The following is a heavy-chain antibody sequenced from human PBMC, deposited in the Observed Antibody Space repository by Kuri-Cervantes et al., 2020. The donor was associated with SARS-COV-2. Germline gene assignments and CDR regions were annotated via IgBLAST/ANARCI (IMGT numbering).Heavy chain of an antibody. D-gene: IGHD6-13*01. CDR1: GFTFSSYD. CDR3: ARGVGSSWSYYYYYYMDV. Sequence: GESLKISCAASGFTFSSYDMHWVRQATGKGLEWVSAIGTAGDTYYPGSVKGRFTISRENAKNSLYLQMNSLRAGDTAVYYCARGVGSSWSYYYYYYMDVWGQGTTVTVSS. V-gene: IGHV3-13*04. CDR2: IGTAGDT. J-gene: IGHJ6*03.